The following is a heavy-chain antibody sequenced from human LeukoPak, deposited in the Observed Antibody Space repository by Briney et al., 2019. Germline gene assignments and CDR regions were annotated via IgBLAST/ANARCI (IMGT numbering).Heavy chain of an antibody. J-gene: IGHJ4*02. CDR3: ARTIVRGVIASGFDF. D-gene: IGHD3-10*01. Sequence: GESLKISCKGSGYSFTTYCIGWVRQMAGKGLEWMGTIYPGDSDTRYSPSFQGQVTILVDKSISTAYLQWSTLKASDTAMYYCARTIVRGVIASGFDFWGQGSLVTVSS. CDR2: IYPGDSDT. CDR1: GYSFTTYC. V-gene: IGHV5-51*01.